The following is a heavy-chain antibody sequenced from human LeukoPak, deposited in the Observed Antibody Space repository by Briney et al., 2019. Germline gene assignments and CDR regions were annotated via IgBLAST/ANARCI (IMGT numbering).Heavy chain of an antibody. CDR3: ARDYGSGSYLGPDY. CDR2: INTNTGNP. D-gene: IGHD3-10*01. CDR1: GYTFTSYA. J-gene: IGHJ4*02. V-gene: IGHV7-4-1*02. Sequence: ASAKVSRKASGYTFTSYAMNWVRQAPGQGLEWMGWINTNTGNPTYAQGFTGRFVFSLDTSVSTAYLQISSLKAEDTAVYYCARDYGSGSYLGPDYWGQGTLVTVSS.